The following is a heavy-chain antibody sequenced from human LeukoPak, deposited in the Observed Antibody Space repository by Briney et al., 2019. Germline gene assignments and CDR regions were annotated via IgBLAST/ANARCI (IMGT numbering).Heavy chain of an antibody. Sequence: SETLSLTCAVYGGSFSDYYWSWIRQPPGKGLEWIGEINHSGSTNYNPSLKSRVIISVDTSKNQFSLILSSVTAADTAVYFCARESRYCISTSCSGWYFQHWGQGTLVTVSS. D-gene: IGHD2-2*01. CDR3: ARESRYCISTSCSGWYFQH. J-gene: IGHJ1*01. CDR2: INHSGST. CDR1: GGSFSDYY. V-gene: IGHV4-34*01.